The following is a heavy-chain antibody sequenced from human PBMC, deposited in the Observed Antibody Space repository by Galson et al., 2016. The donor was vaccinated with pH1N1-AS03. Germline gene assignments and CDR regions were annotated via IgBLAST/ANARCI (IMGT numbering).Heavy chain of an antibody. CDR2: IYYTGGI. CDR1: GGSINSYY. J-gene: IGHJ6*02. Sequence: ETMSLTCTVSGGSINSYYWTWIRQPPGKGLEWIGQIYYTGGIIYTPSLRSRVTISVDTSKNQLSLSLSSVTAADTAVYYCGRHLRNSYSMDVWGQGTTVTVSS. CDR3: GRHLRNSYSMDV. D-gene: IGHD2-21*01. V-gene: IGHV4-59*08.